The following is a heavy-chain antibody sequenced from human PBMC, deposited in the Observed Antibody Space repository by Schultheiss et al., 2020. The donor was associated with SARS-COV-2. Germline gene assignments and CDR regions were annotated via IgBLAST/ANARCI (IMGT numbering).Heavy chain of an antibody. CDR2: IYYSGST. CDR3: ARLGDDFWSGPPGWFDP. Sequence: SETLSLTCTVSGGSISSSNWWSWVRQPPGKGLEWIGYIYYSGSTNYNPSLKSRVTISVDTSKNQFSLKLSSVSATDTAVYYCARLGDDFWSGPPGWFDPWGQGTLVTVSS. J-gene: IGHJ5*02. V-gene: IGHV4-4*02. CDR1: GGSISSSNW. D-gene: IGHD3-3*01.